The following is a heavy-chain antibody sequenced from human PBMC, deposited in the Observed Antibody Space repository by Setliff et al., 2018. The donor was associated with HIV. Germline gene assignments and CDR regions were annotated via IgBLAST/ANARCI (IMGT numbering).Heavy chain of an antibody. CDR2: INPKSGVT. CDR3: ARDLIRITPHGDLPF. Sequence: ASVKVSCKASGYTFTDYYIHWVRQAPGHGLEWVGRINPKSGVTSYAQNFRARVTMTRDTSSTAAYMELSTLRSDDTALYYCARDLIRITPHGDLPFWGQGTLVTVSS. D-gene: IGHD2-15*01. J-gene: IGHJ4*02. V-gene: IGHV1-2*06. CDR1: GYTFTDYY.